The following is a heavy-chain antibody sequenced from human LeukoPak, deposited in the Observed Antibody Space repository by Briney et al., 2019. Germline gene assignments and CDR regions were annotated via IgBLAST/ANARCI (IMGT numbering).Heavy chain of an antibody. J-gene: IGHJ4*02. CDR1: GYSFTSYW. Sequence: ESLRISCKGSGYSFTSYWISWVRQMPGKGVEWMGRIDPSDSYTNYSPSFQGHVTISADKSIRTAYLQWSSLKASDTAMYYCARRWGYSGYDQLYFDYWGQGTLVTVSS. D-gene: IGHD5-12*01. V-gene: IGHV5-10-1*01. CDR3: ARRWGYSGYDQLYFDY. CDR2: IDPSDSYT.